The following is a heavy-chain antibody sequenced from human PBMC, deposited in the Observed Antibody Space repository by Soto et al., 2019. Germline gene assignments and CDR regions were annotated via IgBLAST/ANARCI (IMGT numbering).Heavy chain of an antibody. V-gene: IGHV1-69*12. CDR3: ARGNHRWLQLWYFDL. CDR1: GGTFSNYP. Sequence: QVQLVQSGAEVKKPGSSVKVSCKASGGTFSNYPVSWVRQAPGQGLEWMGGIIPIFGTVNYAQKFQGRPTITADESPSTAYMELRSLRSEDTAVYYCARGNHRWLQLWYFDLWGRGTLVTVSS. D-gene: IGHD5-12*01. J-gene: IGHJ2*01. CDR2: IIPIFGTV.